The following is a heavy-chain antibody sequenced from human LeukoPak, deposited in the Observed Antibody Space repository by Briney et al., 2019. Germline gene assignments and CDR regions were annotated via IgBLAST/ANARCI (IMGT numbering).Heavy chain of an antibody. CDR3: AGDSPLGPLWFDP. Sequence: PSETLSLTCTVSGGSISSYYWSWIRQPPGKGLEWIGYIYYSGSTNYNPSLKSRVTISVDTSKNQFSLKLSSVTAADTAVYYCAGDSPLGPLWFDPWGQGTLVTVSS. V-gene: IGHV4-59*01. J-gene: IGHJ5*02. D-gene: IGHD1-26*01. CDR2: IYYSGST. CDR1: GGSISSYY.